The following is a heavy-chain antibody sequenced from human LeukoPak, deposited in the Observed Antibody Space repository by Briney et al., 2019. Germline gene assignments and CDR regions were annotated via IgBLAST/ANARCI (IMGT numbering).Heavy chain of an antibody. D-gene: IGHD6-19*01. CDR3: TTYSSGHY. CDR2: IRSKANSYAT. Sequence: PGGSLRLSYAASGFTFSGSVMHWVRQASGKGLEWVGRIRSKANSYATASAASLKGRFIISRDDSRNTAYLQMNSLRTEDTAVYYCTTYSSGHYWGQGSLVTVSS. CDR1: GFTFSGSV. V-gene: IGHV3-73*01. J-gene: IGHJ4*02.